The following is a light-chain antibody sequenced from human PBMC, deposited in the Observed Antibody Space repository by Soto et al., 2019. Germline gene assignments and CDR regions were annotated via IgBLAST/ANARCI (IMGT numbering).Light chain of an antibody. V-gene: IGKV1-12*01. CDR2: AAS. CDR3: QQANSFPVT. Sequence: DIQMPQPPSSVSASVGDRATITCRARQGISSWLAWYQQKPGKAPKLLIYAASRLQRGVPSRFSGGASGTDFTLTISSLQPEDFATYYCQQANSFPVTFGQGTRLEI. CDR1: QGISSW. J-gene: IGKJ5*01.